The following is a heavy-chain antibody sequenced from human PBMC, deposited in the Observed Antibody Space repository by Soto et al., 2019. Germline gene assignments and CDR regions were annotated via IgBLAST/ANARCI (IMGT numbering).Heavy chain of an antibody. Sequence: EVQLLESGGGLVQSGGSLRLSCAASGFTLSTYAMNWVRQAPGKGLEWVSTIISGGAAYSADSVRGRFTISRDIPTNTVYLQMNSLRAEGTAVYYWAKGGRTRLSDAFDIWGQGTMVTVSS. D-gene: IGHD1-1*01. CDR2: IISGGAA. CDR1: GFTLSTYA. V-gene: IGHV3-23*01. CDR3: AKGGRTRLSDAFDI. J-gene: IGHJ3*02.